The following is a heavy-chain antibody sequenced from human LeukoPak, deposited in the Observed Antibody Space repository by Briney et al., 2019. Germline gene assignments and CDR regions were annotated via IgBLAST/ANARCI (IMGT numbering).Heavy chain of an antibody. CDR1: GYIFTSND. Sequence: GASVKVSCKASGYIFTSNDINWVRQATGQGPEWMGWMNPNSGNTSYAQKFQGRVTLTRDTSISTAYMELSSLRSEDTAVYYCATGDGSGSLDFDYWGQGTLVTLSS. CDR3: ATGDGSGSLDFDY. J-gene: IGHJ4*02. D-gene: IGHD1-26*01. CDR2: MNPNSGNT. V-gene: IGHV1-8*01.